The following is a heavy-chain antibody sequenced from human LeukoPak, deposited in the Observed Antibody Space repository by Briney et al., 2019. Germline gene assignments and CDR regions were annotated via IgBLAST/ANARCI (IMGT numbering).Heavy chain of an antibody. J-gene: IGHJ4*02. CDR1: GFSFSNYW. Sequence: GGSLRLSCAASGFSFSNYWMHWVRQAPGKGLVWVSCLQSDGITTSYAESVKGRFTISRDNAKNTLYLQMNSLKAEDTAVYYCARGPYSSGSSADYWGQGTLVTVSS. CDR3: ARGPYSSGSSADY. V-gene: IGHV3-74*01. CDR2: LQSDGITT. D-gene: IGHD6-19*01.